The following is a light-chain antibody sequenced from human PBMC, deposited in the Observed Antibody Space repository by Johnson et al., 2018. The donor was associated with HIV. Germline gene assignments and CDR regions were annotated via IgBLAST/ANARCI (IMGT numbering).Light chain of an antibody. J-gene: IGLJ1*01. Sequence: QSVLTQPPSVSAAPGQKVTISCSGSNSNIGNNYVSWYQQLPGTAPKLLIYDNNKRPSGIPDRFSGSKSGTSATLGITGLQTGDEADYYCGTWDRILSALIGTGTKVTVL. CDR3: GTWDRILSAL. CDR1: NSNIGNNY. V-gene: IGLV1-51*01. CDR2: DNN.